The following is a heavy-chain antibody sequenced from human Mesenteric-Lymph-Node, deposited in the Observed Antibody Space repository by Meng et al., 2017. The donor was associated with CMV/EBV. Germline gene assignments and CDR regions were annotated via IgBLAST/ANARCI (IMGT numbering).Heavy chain of an antibody. Sequence: SETLSLTCTVSGGSISSSSYYWGWIRQPPGKGLEWIGSIYYSGSTYYNPSLKSRVTISVDTSKNQFSLKLSSVTAADTAVYYCARDRIIAARFDPWGQGTLVTVSS. CDR2: IYYSGST. V-gene: IGHV4-39*07. J-gene: IGHJ5*02. CDR1: GGSISSSSYY. D-gene: IGHD6-13*01. CDR3: ARDRIIAARFDP.